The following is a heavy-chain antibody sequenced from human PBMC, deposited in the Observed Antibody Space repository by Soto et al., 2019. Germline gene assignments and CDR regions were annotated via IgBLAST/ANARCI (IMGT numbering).Heavy chain of an antibody. J-gene: IGHJ5*02. D-gene: IGHD3-22*01. Sequence: EVQLLESGGSLVQPGASLRLSCAGSGFTFSSYAIGWVRQAPGKGLEWVSSISGSGASTYYADSVKGRFTISRDNSKNTLYLQMDSLRAEDTAVYYCAPDSSGPFPSWFDPWGQGALVTVSS. V-gene: IGHV3-23*01. CDR1: GFTFSSYA. CDR3: APDSSGPFPSWFDP. CDR2: ISGSGAST.